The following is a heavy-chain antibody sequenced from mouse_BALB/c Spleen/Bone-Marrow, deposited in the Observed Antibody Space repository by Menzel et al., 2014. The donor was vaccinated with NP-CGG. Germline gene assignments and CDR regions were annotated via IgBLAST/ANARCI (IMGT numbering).Heavy chain of an antibody. J-gene: IGHJ2*01. D-gene: IGHD4-1*01. V-gene: IGHV5-17*02. CDR2: ISIGSSTI. CDR3: TRGGNWDNFDY. Sequence: DVMLVESGGGLVQPGGSRKLSCAASGFTFSSFGMHWVRQTPEKGLEWVAYISIGSSTIYYADTVKGRFTISRDNPKNTLFLQVTSLRSEDTAMYYCTRGGNWDNFDYWGQGTTLTVSS. CDR1: GFTFSSFG.